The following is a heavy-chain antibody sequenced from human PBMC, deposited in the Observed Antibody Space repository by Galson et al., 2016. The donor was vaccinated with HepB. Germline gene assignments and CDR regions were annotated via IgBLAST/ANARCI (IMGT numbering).Heavy chain of an antibody. Sequence: SLRLSCAASGFPFNSYAMRWVRQAPGQGLEFVAVITYDGSITLYAESVKGRFTVSRDKSKNTMYLQMSNLDPEDPAVYYCARVTPVAGKNAWGQGTLVTVSS. D-gene: IGHD6-19*01. V-gene: IGHV3-30-3*01. CDR1: GFPFNSYA. CDR2: ITYDGSIT. CDR3: ARVTPVAGKNA. J-gene: IGHJ5*02.